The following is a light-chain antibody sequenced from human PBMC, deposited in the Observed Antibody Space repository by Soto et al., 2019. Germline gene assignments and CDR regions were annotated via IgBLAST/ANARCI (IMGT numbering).Light chain of an antibody. CDR3: QQRAGWPPT. V-gene: IGKV3-11*01. CDR2: DAS. CDR1: QSLSTY. Sequence: EIVLTQSPATVSLSPGERATLSCSASQSLSTYLAWYQQKPGQAPRLLIYDASNRATGIPARFGGSGSGTDFTLTISSLEPEDFAVYFCQQRAGWPPTFGGGTKVDIK. J-gene: IGKJ4*01.